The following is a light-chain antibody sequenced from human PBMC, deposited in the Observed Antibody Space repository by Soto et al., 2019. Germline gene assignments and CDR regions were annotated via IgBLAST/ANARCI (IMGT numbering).Light chain of an antibody. CDR2: EVS. Sequence: QSALAESAYVSGFAGQSIIISCTGTSSDVGGYNYVCWYQHHPGKAPKLIISEVSNRPSGVSDRFSGSKSGNTASLTISGLQPEDEADYYCTSFTRSTTYVFGTLTKVTVL. CDR3: TSFTRSTTYV. J-gene: IGLJ1*01. CDR1: SSDVGGYNY. V-gene: IGLV2-14*01.